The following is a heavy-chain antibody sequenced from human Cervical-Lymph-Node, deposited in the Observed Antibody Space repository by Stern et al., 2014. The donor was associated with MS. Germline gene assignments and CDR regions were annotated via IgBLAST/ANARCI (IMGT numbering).Heavy chain of an antibody. CDR1: GGTLSSNT. Sequence: VQLVESGAEVRKPGSSVKVSCKASGGTLSSNTIVWVRQAPGQGLQWMGGIIAIIGTTDYAQKFHGRVTITADESTNTVYMEVTSLTSDDTAVYYCARVIGDGYDSLDDWGQGTLVTVSS. D-gene: IGHD5-24*01. V-gene: IGHV1-69*01. J-gene: IGHJ4*02. CDR3: ARVIGDGYDSLDD. CDR2: IIAIIGTT.